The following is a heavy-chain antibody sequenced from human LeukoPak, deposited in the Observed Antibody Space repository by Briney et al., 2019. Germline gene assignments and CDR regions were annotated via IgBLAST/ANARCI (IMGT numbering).Heavy chain of an antibody. J-gene: IGHJ6*03. CDR2: MNPNSGNT. CDR1: GYTFTSYD. V-gene: IGHV1-8*03. CDR3: ARGRGTSMATIIYYYYYMDV. Sequence: ASVKVSCKASGYTFTSYDINWVRQATGQGLEWMGWMNPNSGNTGYAQKSQGRVTITRNTSISTAYMELSSLRSEDTAVYYCARGRGTSMATIIYYYYYMDVWGKGTTVTVSS. D-gene: IGHD5-12*01.